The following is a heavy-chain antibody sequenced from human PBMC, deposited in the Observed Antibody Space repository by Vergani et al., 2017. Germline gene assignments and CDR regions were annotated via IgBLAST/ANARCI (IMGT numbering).Heavy chain of an antibody. Sequence: EVQLVESGGGLVQPGGSLKLSCAASGFTFSGSAMHRVRQASGKGLEWVGRIRSKANRYATAYAASVKGRFTISRDDSKNTAYLQMNSRKTEETAVYYCTRPRAAAGTVDYWGQGTLVTVSS. CDR1: GFTFSGSA. CDR3: TRPRAAAGTVDY. V-gene: IGHV3-73*01. D-gene: IGHD6-13*01. J-gene: IGHJ4*02. CDR2: IRSKANRYAT.